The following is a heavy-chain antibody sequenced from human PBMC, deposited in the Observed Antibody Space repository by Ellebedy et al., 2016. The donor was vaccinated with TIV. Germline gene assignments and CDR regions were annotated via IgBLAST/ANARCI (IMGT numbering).Heavy chain of an antibody. CDR1: GYSFTSYW. V-gene: IGHV5-51*01. Sequence: ASVKVSCKGSGYSFTSYWIGWVRQMPGKGLEWMGIIYPGDSDTRYSPSFQGQVTISADKSISTAYLQWSSLKASDTAMYYCARWFGESGAFDIWGQGTMVTVSS. CDR3: ARWFGESGAFDI. D-gene: IGHD3-10*01. J-gene: IGHJ3*02. CDR2: IYPGDSDT.